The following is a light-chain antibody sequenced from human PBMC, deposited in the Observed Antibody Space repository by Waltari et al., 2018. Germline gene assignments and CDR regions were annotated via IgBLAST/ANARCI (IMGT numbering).Light chain of an antibody. CDR2: VNSDGSN. CDR3: QTWGHSNWV. J-gene: IGLJ3*02. Sequence: QLVLSQSPSPSASLGASVRLTCTLASGHSSTLIAWHQQQPEKSPRYLMKVNSDGSNSKREGIPDRFSGSGSGAERYLTITGVQSEDEADYYCQTWGHSNWVFGGGTKLTVL. V-gene: IGLV4-69*01. CDR1: SGHSSTL.